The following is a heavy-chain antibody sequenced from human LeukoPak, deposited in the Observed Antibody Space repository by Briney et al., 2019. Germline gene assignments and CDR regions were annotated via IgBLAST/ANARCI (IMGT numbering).Heavy chain of an antibody. CDR3: AKVTGSGSYPAYYYYAMDV. D-gene: IGHD3-10*01. V-gene: IGHV3-23*01. Sequence: GGSLRLSCAASGFTFSSYAMNWVRQAAGKGLEWVSVISGSGDSTCYADSVKGRFTISRDNSKNTLHLQMNSLRAEDTAVYYCAKVTGSGSYPAYYYYAMDVWGRGTTVTVSS. CDR1: GFTFSSYA. CDR2: ISGSGDST. J-gene: IGHJ6*02.